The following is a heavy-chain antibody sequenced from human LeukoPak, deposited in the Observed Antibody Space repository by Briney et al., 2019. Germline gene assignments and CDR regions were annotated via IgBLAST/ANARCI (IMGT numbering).Heavy chain of an antibody. CDR2: ISSRSGSTK. V-gene: IGHV3-11*04. J-gene: IGHJ4*02. Sequence: GGSLRLSCAASGFNFIDYYMSWIRQAPGKGLEWVSHISSRSGSTKDYADSVKGRFTISRDNAKSSLYLQMNSLRAEDTAVYYCARGRYDTSGYYYFDCWGQGTLVTVSS. CDR3: ARGRYDTSGYYYFDC. CDR1: GFNFIDYY. D-gene: IGHD3-22*01.